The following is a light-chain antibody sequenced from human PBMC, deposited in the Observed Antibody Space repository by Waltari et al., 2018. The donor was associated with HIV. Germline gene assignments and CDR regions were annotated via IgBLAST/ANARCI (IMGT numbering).Light chain of an antibody. V-gene: IGLV2-14*01. CDR1: SSDVVGYNA. Sequence: QSALTQPASVSGSPGQSISISCTGTSSDVVGYNAVSWYQQHPAKAPKLVILEVSNRPSGVSNRFSGSKSGNRASLTISGLQAEDEAYYYCSSYTSSDTVVFGGGTKVTVL. J-gene: IGLJ2*01. CDR3: SSYTSSDTVV. CDR2: EVS.